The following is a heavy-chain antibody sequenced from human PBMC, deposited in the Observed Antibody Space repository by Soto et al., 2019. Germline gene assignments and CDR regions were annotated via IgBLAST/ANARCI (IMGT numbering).Heavy chain of an antibody. V-gene: IGHV3-64D*08. J-gene: IGHJ6*02. CDR2: ISNNGGTA. CDR3: AQGDYQYYYYLLGMAV. Sequence: EVQLVESGGGLVEPGGSLRVSCSASGFTFSTYSMHWVRQAPGKGLELVSAISNNGGTAYYSDSVKGRFTISRDDSMNTRYLLMTRLRPEDTAVYYCAQGDYQYYYYLLGMAVWGPGTRVTVSS. CDR1: GFTFSTYS. D-gene: IGHD4-17*01.